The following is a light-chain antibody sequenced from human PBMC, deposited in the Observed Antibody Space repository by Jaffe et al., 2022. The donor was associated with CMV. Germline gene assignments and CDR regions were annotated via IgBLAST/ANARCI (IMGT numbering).Light chain of an antibody. V-gene: IGKV1-39*01. CDR2: VAS. CDR3: QQSYNTVFS. CDR1: QSINTY. J-gene: IGKJ3*01. Sequence: DIQMTQSPSSLSASVGDRVSITCRANQSINTYLNWYQQKPRKAPKLLIYVASSLQSGVPSRFSGSGSGTDFTLTISSLQPEDFATYYCQQSYNTVFSFGPGTKVEIK.